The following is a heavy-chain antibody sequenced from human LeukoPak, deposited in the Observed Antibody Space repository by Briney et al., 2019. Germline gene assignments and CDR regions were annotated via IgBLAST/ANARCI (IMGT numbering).Heavy chain of an antibody. V-gene: IGHV4-59*01. D-gene: IGHD2-2*01. CDR3: ARASPRTRGCHFVY. J-gene: IGHJ4*02. CDR2: IYYSGST. Sequence: SETLSLTCTVPGGSISSYYWSWIRQPPGKGLEWIGHIYYSGSTNYNPSLKSRVTISVDTSKNQFSLKLSSVTAADTAVYYCARASPRTRGCHFVYWGQGTLFTVSS. CDR1: GGSISSYY.